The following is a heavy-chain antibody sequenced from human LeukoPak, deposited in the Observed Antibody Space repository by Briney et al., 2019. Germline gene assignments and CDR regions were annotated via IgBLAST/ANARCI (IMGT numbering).Heavy chain of an antibody. V-gene: IGHV1-2*02. CDR3: ARGLYSSGWYYDY. CDR2: INPNSGGT. Sequence: VASVKVSCKASGYTFTGYYMHWVRQAPGQGLEWMGWINPNSGGTNYAQKVQGRVTMTRDTSISTAYMELSRLRSDDTAVYYCARGLYSSGWYYDYWGQGTLVTVSS. CDR1: GYTFTGYY. D-gene: IGHD6-19*01. J-gene: IGHJ4*02.